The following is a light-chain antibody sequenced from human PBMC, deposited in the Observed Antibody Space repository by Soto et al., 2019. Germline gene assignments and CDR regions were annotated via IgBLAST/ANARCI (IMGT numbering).Light chain of an antibody. CDR2: GAS. Sequence: EIVLTQSPGTLSLSPGERATLSCRASQSVSSSYLAWYQQKPGQAPRLLIYGASSRATGIPDRFSGSGSRTDFTLTISRLEPEDFAVYYCQQYGSSPRFGPGTKVDIK. J-gene: IGKJ3*01. V-gene: IGKV3-20*01. CDR3: QQYGSSPR. CDR1: QSVSSSY.